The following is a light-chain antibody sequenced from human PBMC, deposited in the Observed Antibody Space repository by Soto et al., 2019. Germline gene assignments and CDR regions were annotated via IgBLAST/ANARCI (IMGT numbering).Light chain of an antibody. CDR1: QTVTSN. Sequence: EIGITQSPVTLSVSPGETANLSCRASQTVTSNLAWYQQKPGRSPRLLLSGASTRATGIPARFSGSGSGTDFTLTITSLEPEDFAFYYCHQRQRWPRTFGQGTKVDIK. J-gene: IGKJ1*01. CDR3: HQRQRWPRT. V-gene: IGKV3-15*01. CDR2: GAS.